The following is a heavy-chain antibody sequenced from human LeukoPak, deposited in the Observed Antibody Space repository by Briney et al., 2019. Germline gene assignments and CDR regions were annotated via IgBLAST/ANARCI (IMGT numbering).Heavy chain of an antibody. J-gene: IGHJ4*02. D-gene: IGHD2-2*01. CDR3: ARGGRIVVVPSV. CDR2: IKQDGSEK. CDR1: GFSFSTYC. V-gene: IGHV3-7*03. Sequence: AESLTLSCAVSGFSFSTYCMSWVRQPPGKGLEWVATIKQDGSEKYYVDSVKGRFTISRDKAKYSLYVQMNRLRADNTAIYYGARGGRIVVVPSVWGQGTLVTVSS.